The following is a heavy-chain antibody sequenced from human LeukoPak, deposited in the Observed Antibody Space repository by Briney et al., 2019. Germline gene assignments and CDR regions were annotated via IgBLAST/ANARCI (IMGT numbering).Heavy chain of an antibody. CDR1: GGSISSYY. D-gene: IGHD6-13*01. Sequence: PSETLSLTCTVSGGSISSYYWSWIRQPPGKGLEWIGYIYYSGSTNYNPSLKSRVTISVDTSKNQFSLKLSSVTAEDTAVYYCAKVQQQQLNFDYWGQGTLVTVSS. J-gene: IGHJ4*02. CDR3: AKVQQQQLNFDY. CDR2: IYYSGST. V-gene: IGHV4-59*12.